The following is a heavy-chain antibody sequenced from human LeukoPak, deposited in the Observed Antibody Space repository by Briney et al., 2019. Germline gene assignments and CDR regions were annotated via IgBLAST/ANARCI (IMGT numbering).Heavy chain of an antibody. CDR3: ARDLSSTANWEFDY. Sequence: ASLKACCKASGYTFTASFITSVGQAPGHRVKWLSGSNLDSGRTYYTQKFQGRITMTRHTSISTAYVELNGLTSDDTGVYYCARDLSSTANWEFDYWGQGTLVTVSS. J-gene: IGHJ4*02. CDR2: SNLDSGRT. V-gene: IGHV1-2*02. D-gene: IGHD5/OR15-5a*01. CDR1: GYTFTASF.